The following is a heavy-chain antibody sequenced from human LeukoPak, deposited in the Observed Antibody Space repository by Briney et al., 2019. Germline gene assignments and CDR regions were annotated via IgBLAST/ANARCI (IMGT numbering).Heavy chain of an antibody. CDR1: SYSIRNGYY. CDR2: IYYTGIT. Sequence: SSETLSLTCNVSSYSIRNGYYWGWVRQSPGQGLEWIGSIYYTGITYYNPSLKSRVTISIDTSKNQLSLKLTSVTATDTAVYYCARESALGVERVGGYFDYWGQGALVTIFS. J-gene: IGHJ4*02. CDR3: ARESALGVERVGGYFDY. V-gene: IGHV4-38-2*02. D-gene: IGHD1-26*01.